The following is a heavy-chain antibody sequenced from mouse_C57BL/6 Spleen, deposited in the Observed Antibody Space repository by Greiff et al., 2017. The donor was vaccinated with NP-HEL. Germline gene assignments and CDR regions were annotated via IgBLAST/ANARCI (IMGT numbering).Heavy chain of an antibody. D-gene: IGHD1-1*01. Sequence: ESGPGLVKPSQSLSLTCSVTGYSITSGYYWNWIRQFPGNKLEWMGYISYDGSTNYNPSLKNRISITRDTSKNQFFLKLNSVTTEDTATYYCAREGGSSPHWYFDVWGTGTTVTVSS. CDR1: GYSITSGYY. CDR2: ISYDGST. CDR3: AREGGSSPHWYFDV. V-gene: IGHV3-6*01. J-gene: IGHJ1*03.